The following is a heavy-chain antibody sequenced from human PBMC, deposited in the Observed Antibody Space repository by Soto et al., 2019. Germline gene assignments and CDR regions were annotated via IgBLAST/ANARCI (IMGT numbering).Heavy chain of an antibody. V-gene: IGHV4-34*01. CDR1: GGSFSGYY. J-gene: IGHJ4*02. CDR2: INHSGST. CDR3: VRPGYSYGNHPFDY. D-gene: IGHD5-18*01. Sequence: PSETLSLTCAVYGGSFSGYYWSWIRQPPGKGLEWIGEINHSGSTNYNPSLKSRVTISVDTSKNQFSLKLSSVTAADTAVYYCVRPGYSYGNHPFDYWGQGILVTVSS.